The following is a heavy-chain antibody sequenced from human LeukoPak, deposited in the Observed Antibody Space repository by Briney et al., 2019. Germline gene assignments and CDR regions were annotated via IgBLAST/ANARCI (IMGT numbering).Heavy chain of an antibody. CDR1: GFKFRDYY. Sequence: PGGSLRLSCAASGFKFRDYYMSWIRQAPGKGLEWISYISMSGSVIQYSDSVKGRFTTSTDNVKNSLHLQMDSLRVDDTAVYYCARGGWSRGWFDPWGQGTLVSVSS. V-gene: IGHV3-11*01. J-gene: IGHJ5*02. CDR3: ARGGWSRGWFDP. CDR2: ISMSGSVI. D-gene: IGHD3-22*01.